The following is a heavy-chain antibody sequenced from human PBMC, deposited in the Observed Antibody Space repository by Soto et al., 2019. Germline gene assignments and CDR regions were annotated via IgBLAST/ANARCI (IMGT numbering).Heavy chain of an antibody. CDR3: ARVPDV. J-gene: IGHJ6*02. Sequence: QLQLQESGSGLVKPAQTLSLTSAVSRGSITSGGYSWTWIRHPPGKGLEWIGYIYHSGSTYYNPSLKSRVTISVDRSKNQFSLKLSSVTAADTAVYYCARVPDVWGQGTTVTVSS. CDR2: IYHSGST. CDR1: RGSITSGGYS. V-gene: IGHV4-30-2*01.